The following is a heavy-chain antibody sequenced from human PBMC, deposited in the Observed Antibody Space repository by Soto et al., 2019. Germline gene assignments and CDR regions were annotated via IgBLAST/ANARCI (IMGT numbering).Heavy chain of an antibody. Sequence: HPXVSLRLSCAAFGLTISGKNYVSWVRQAPGKGLEWVSALYDVDGSFYADSVKGRFTTSSDSSKTTVYLQMNDLRPDDTAVYYCATWHEREHAYDVWGQGTTVTVSS. CDR1: GLTISGKNY. D-gene: IGHD1-1*01. CDR3: ATWHEREHAYDV. V-gene: IGHV3-53*01. J-gene: IGHJ3*01. CDR2: LYDVDGS.